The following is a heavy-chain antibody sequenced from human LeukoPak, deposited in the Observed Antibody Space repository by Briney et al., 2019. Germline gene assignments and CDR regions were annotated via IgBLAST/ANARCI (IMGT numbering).Heavy chain of an antibody. CDR3: ARAITMVRDGVDY. CDR2: ISYDGSNK. V-gene: IGHV3-30*04. D-gene: IGHD3-10*01. Sequence: PGRSLRLSCAASGFTFSSYAMHWVRQAPGKGLEWVAVISYDGSNKYYADSVEGRFTISRDNSKNTLYLQMNSLRAEDTAVYYCARAITMVRDGVDYWGQGTLVTVSS. J-gene: IGHJ4*02. CDR1: GFTFSSYA.